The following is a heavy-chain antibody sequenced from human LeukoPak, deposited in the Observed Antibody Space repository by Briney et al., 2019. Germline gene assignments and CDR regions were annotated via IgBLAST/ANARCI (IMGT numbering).Heavy chain of an antibody. J-gene: IGHJ3*02. V-gene: IGHV4-38-2*02. CDR3: ARDVQQWLSAFDI. CDR2: IYHSGST. D-gene: IGHD6-19*01. Sequence: SETLSLTCTVSGYSISSGYYWGWIRQPPGKGLEWIGSIYHSGSTYYNPSLKSRVTISVDTPKNQFSLKLSSVTAADTAVYYCARDVQQWLSAFDIWGQGTMVTVSS. CDR1: GYSISSGYY.